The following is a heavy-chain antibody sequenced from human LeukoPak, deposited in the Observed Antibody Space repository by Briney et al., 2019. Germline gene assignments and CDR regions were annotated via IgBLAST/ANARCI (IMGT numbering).Heavy chain of an antibody. CDR1: GFTFSTYS. CDR2: ISSSSII. D-gene: IGHD2-15*01. CDR3: TREVGTPDIRSAFDL. V-gene: IGHV3-48*04. Sequence: GGSLRLSCAASGFTFSTYSMNWVRQAPGKGLEWVSYISSSSIINYAESVRGRFTISRDNAKNLLYLQMNSLTVEDTAVYYCTREVGTPDIRSAFDLWGQGTMVTVSS. J-gene: IGHJ3*01.